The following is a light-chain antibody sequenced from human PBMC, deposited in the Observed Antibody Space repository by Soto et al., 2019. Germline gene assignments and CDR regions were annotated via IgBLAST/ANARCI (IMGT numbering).Light chain of an antibody. CDR3: QKYNSAPYA. J-gene: IGKJ2*01. Sequence: DIQMTQSSSSLSASVGDRVTITCRASQGISNYLAWYQQRPGQVPKLLIYGAFTLQSGVPSRFSGSGSGTDFTLTISSLQPEDVATYYCQKYNSAPYAFGQGTKLEIK. CDR1: QGISNY. V-gene: IGKV1-27*01. CDR2: GAF.